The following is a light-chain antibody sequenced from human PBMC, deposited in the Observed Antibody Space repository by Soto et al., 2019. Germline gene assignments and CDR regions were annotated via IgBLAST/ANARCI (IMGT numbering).Light chain of an antibody. CDR1: QGVRDD. J-gene: IGKJ4*01. CDR2: SAS. V-gene: IGKV1-6*01. CDR3: LQESNYPLT. Sequence: IRVTQSPSSLSASVEDRVTITCRASQGVRDDVGWYQQKPGKAPKLLIYSASTLQSGVPSRFSGSGSGTDFTLTISGLQPEGFATYYCLQESNYPLTFGGGTKVEIK.